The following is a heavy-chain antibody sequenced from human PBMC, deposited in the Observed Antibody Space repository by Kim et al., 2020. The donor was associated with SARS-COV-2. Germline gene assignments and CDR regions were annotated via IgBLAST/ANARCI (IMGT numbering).Heavy chain of an antibody. Sequence: GGSLRLSCAASGFTFSSYAMSWVRQAPGKGLEWVSAISGSGGSTYYADSVKGRFTISRDNSKNTLYLQMNSLRAEDTAVYYCAKDHLDIVLIGGHIPLDYWGQGTLVTVSS. CDR3: AKDHLDIVLIGGHIPLDY. J-gene: IGHJ4*02. V-gene: IGHV3-23*01. CDR2: ISGSGGST. D-gene: IGHD2-8*01. CDR1: GFTFSSYA.